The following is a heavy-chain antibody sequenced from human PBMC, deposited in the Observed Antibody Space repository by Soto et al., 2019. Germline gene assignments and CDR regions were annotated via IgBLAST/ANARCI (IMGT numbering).Heavy chain of an antibody. J-gene: IGHJ6*02. CDR3: ARARNLLGYCTNGVCYSHYYYGMDV. D-gene: IGHD2-8*01. Sequence: SETLSLTCTVSGGSISSSSYYWGWIRQPPGKGLEWIGSIYYSGSTNYNPSLKSRVTISVDTSKNQFSLKLSSVTAADTAVYYCARARNLLGYCTNGVCYSHYYYGMDVWGQGTTVTVSS. CDR2: IYYSGST. V-gene: IGHV4-39*07. CDR1: GGSISSSSYY.